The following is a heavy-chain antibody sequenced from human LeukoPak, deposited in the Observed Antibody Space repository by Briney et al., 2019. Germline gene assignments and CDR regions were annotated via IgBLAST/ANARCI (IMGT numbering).Heavy chain of an antibody. CDR2: ISAYNGNT. V-gene: IGHV1-18*01. Sequence: GASVKVSFKASGGTFSSYGITWVRQAPGQGLEWMGWISAYNGNTNYAQKLQGRVTMTTDTSTSTAYMELRSLRSDDTAVYYCARDTLAVAGKRYNWFDPWGQGTLVTVSS. CDR3: ARDTLAVAGKRYNWFDP. D-gene: IGHD6-19*01. J-gene: IGHJ5*02. CDR1: GGTFSSYG.